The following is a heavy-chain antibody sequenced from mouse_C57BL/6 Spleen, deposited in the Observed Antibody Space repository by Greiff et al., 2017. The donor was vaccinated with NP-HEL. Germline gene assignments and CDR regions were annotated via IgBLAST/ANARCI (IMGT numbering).Heavy chain of an antibody. CDR3: ASPITTVVPFAY. Sequence: VQLKESGPELVKPGASVKISCKASGYSFTDYNMNWVKQSNGKSLEWIGVINPNYGTTSYNQKFKGKATLTVDQSSSTAYMQLNSLTSEDSAVYYCASPITTVVPFAYWGQGTLVTVSA. D-gene: IGHD1-1*01. CDR1: GYSFTDYN. V-gene: IGHV1-39*01. CDR2: INPNYGTT. J-gene: IGHJ3*01.